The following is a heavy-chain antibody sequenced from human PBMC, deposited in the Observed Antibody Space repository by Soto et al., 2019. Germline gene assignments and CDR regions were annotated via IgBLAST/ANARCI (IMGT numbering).Heavy chain of an antibody. V-gene: IGHV3-23*01. CDR2: INACGGTT. Sequence: PGGSLILSCAPSGFIFRKFAMSWVPQAPGKGLEWLSTINACGGTTYSVDSVKGRFTISRDNSRNTLYLQMNSLRVDDTALYYCAILGYCSGSICPLQKWGQGTLVTVSS. CDR3: AILGYCSGSICPLQK. D-gene: IGHD2-15*01. CDR1: GFIFRKFA. J-gene: IGHJ1*01.